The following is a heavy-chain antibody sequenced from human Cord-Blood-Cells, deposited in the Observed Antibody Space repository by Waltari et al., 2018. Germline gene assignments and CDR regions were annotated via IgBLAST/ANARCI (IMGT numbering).Heavy chain of an antibody. Sequence: QVQLVQSGAEVKKPGSSVKVSCKASGGTFSSYAISWVRQAPGQGLEWMGGIITIFGTXXXXXXXXXXXXXXXXXXXSTAYMVLSSLRSEDTAVYYCAGDPQSVAFDIWGQGTIVTVSS. J-gene: IGHJ3*02. V-gene: IGHV1-69*01. CDR2: IITIFGTX. CDR3: AGDPQSVAFDI. CDR1: GGTFSSYA.